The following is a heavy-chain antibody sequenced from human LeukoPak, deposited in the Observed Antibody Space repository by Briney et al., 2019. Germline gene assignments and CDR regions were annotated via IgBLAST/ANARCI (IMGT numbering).Heavy chain of an antibody. Sequence: SGGSVRLSCAASGFTFSRYWMHWVRQAPGKGLVWVSRINSEGSSTSYADSVKGRFTISRDIAKNTLYLQMNSLRAEDTAVYYCAREYSSSWYDYFDYWGQGTLVSVSP. J-gene: IGHJ4*02. V-gene: IGHV3-74*01. CDR3: AREYSSSWYDYFDY. CDR2: INSEGSST. CDR1: GFTFSRYW. D-gene: IGHD6-13*01.